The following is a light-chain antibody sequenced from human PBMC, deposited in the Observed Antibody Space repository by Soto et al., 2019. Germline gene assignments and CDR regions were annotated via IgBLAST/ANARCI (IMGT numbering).Light chain of an antibody. J-gene: IGKJ2*01. CDR3: QQRSNWPST. V-gene: IGKV3-11*01. CDR2: DAS. Sequence: EIVLTQSPATLSLSPGERATLSCRASQSVSSYLAWYQQKPGQAPRLLIYDASIRATGLPPTFSAGGSGTAFSLTISSLEPEDSEVYYCQQRSNWPSTFGQGTKLEIK. CDR1: QSVSSY.